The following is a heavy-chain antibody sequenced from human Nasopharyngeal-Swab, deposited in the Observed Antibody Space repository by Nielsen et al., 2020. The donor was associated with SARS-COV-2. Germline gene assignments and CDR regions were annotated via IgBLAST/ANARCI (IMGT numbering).Heavy chain of an antibody. J-gene: IGHJ4*02. V-gene: IGHV3-7*01. CDR1: GFTFSRYW. CDR3: ARAVAGDTSWYNFDGYFDY. CDR2: IKQDGSEK. Sequence: GESLKISCVGSGFTFSRYWMSWVRQAPGKGLEWVANIKQDGSEKYYVDSVEGRFTMSRDNAKNSLYLQMHSLRAEDTAVYYCARAVAGDTSWYNFDGYFDYWGQGTLVTVSP. D-gene: IGHD1-1*01.